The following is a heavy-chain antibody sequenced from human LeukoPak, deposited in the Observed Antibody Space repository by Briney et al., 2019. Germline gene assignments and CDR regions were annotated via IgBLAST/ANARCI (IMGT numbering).Heavy chain of an antibody. J-gene: IGHJ4*02. CDR2: ISSSGSTR. D-gene: IGHD6-19*01. CDR1: GFTFSSYG. Sequence: GGSLRLSCAASGFTFSSYGMHWVRQAPGEGLEWVSYISSSGSTRYYADSVKGRFTISRDNAKSSLYLQMNSLRAEDAAVYYCARDLYSSWYAFDYWGQGTLVTVSS. V-gene: IGHV3-48*04. CDR3: ARDLYSSWYAFDY.